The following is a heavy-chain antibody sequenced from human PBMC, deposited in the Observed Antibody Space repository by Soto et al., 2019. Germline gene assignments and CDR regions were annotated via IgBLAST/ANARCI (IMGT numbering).Heavy chain of an antibody. Sequence: EVQLVETGGGLIQPGGSLRLSCGVSGFSVSDNYMTWVRQAPGKGLEWVSIIYSGGSSFHIDSVKDRFSVSRDTSKNTVFLQMNSLRPEDTAVYYCARRVSSGWYVDRWGQGTQVTVSS. D-gene: IGHD2-15*01. CDR2: IYSGGSS. CDR1: GFSVSDNY. CDR3: ARRVSSGWYVDR. J-gene: IGHJ4*02. V-gene: IGHV3-53*02.